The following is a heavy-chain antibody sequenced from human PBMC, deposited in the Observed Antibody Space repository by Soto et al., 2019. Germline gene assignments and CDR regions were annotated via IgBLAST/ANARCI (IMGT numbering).Heavy chain of an antibody. Sequence: SETLSLTCTVSGTSISGFYWSWIRKSAGKGLEWIGRIYATGTTDYNPSLKSRVMMSVDTSKKQFSLKLRSVTAADTAVYYCVRDGTKTLRDWFDPWGQGMSVTVSS. V-gene: IGHV4-4*07. CDR1: GTSISGFY. J-gene: IGHJ5*02. CDR3: VRDGTKTLRDWFDP. CDR2: IYATGTT. D-gene: IGHD1-1*01.